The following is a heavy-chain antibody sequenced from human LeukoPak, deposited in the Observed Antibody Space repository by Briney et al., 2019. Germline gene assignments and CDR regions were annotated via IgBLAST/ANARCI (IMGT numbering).Heavy chain of an antibody. D-gene: IGHD1-26*01. CDR1: GFTFSDFW. CDR3: ELENSGSYYGDVY. CDR2: INSGGTVT. J-gene: IGHJ4*02. V-gene: IGHV3-74*01. Sequence: GGSLRLSCAASGFTFSDFWMHWVRQAPGKGLVWVSRINSGGTVTNYADSVKGRLTISRDNAKNTLYLQMNSLRAEDTAVYYCELENSGSYYGDVYWGQGTLVTVSS.